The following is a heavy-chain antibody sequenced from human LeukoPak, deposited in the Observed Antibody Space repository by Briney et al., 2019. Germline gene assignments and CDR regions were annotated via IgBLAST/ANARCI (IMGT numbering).Heavy chain of an antibody. CDR1: GGSFSGYY. CDR3: ARGPTTDYYDGSGYYFFGY. CDR2: INHGGRT. D-gene: IGHD3-22*01. V-gene: IGHV4-34*01. J-gene: IGHJ4*02. Sequence: SETLSLTCAVYGGSFSGYYWTWIRQPPGKGLEWIGEINHGGRTNYNPSLKSRVSISLDTSKNQFSLKLSSVTAADTAVYYCARGPTTDYYDGSGYYFFGYWGPGTLVTVSS.